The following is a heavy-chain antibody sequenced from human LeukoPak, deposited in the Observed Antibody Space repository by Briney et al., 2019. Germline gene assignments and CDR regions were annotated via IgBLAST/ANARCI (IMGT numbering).Heavy chain of an antibody. CDR3: AGTGGTYYYDSSGYVHLDY. D-gene: IGHD3-22*01. J-gene: IGHJ4*02. CDR2: INHSGST. Sequence: PSETLSLTCAVYGGSFSGYYWSWIRQPPGKGLEWIGEINHSGSTNYNPSLKSRVTISVDTSKNQFSLKLSSVTAADTAVYYCAGTGGTYYYDSSGYVHLDYWGQGTLVTVSS. CDR1: GGSFSGYY. V-gene: IGHV4-34*01.